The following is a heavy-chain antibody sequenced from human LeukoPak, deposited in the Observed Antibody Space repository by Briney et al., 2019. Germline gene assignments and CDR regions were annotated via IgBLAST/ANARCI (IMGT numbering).Heavy chain of an antibody. D-gene: IGHD3-22*01. J-gene: IGHJ5*01. CDR2: ITGSGANA. V-gene: IGHV3-23*01. CDR1: GFTFSSHG. Sequence: PGGSLRLSCAASGFTFSSHGMNWVRQAPGKGLEWVSGITGSGANAYYADSVKGRFTISRDNSRNTLYLQMNSLRAEDTAVYHCAKGDGYIRFYSWGRGTLVTVSS. CDR3: AKGDGYIRFYS.